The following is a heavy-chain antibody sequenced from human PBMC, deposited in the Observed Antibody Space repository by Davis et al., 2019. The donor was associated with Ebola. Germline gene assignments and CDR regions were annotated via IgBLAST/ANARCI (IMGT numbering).Heavy chain of an antibody. J-gene: IGHJ6*02. Sequence: PGGSLRLSCKGSGYSFTSYWIGWVRQMPGKGLEWMGIIYPGDSDTRYSPSFQGQVTISADKSISTAYLQWSSLKASDTAMYYCASNTRYYYYGMDVWGQGTTVTVSS. CDR1: GYSFTSYW. V-gene: IGHV5-51*01. CDR2: IYPGDSDT. CDR3: ASNTRYYYYGMDV.